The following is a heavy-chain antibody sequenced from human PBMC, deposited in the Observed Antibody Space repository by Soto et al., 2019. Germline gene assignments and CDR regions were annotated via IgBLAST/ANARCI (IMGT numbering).Heavy chain of an antibody. Sequence: LXXSCAASVFTFSSYGMHWVRQAPVKGLEWVAVIWYDGSNKYYADSVKGRFTISRDNSKNTLYLQMNSLRAEDTAVYYCARDVPTYYYGSGSYVYFDYWGQGTLVTVSS. J-gene: IGHJ4*02. CDR3: ARDVPTYYYGSGSYVYFDY. V-gene: IGHV3-33*01. CDR1: VFTFSSYG. CDR2: IWYDGSNK. D-gene: IGHD3-10*01.